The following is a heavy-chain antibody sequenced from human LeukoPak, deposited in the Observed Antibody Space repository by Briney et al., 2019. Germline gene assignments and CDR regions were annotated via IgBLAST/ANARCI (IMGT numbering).Heavy chain of an antibody. CDR1: GFTFSSFG. J-gene: IGHJ1*01. Sequence: GGSLRLSCGASGFTFSSFGMHWVRQAPGKGLEWVAFIRFDGSNKYYADSVKGRFTISRDNSKNTLFLQVNSLRAEDTAVYYCCATKPDSDFWGQGTMVTVSS. V-gene: IGHV3-30*02. D-gene: IGHD1-14*01. CDR2: IRFDGSNK. CDR3: CATKPDSDF.